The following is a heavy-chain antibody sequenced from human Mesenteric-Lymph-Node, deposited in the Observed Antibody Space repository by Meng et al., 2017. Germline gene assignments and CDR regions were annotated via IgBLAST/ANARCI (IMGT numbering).Heavy chain of an antibody. D-gene: IGHD3-10*01. CDR3: ARDWEITMVRGVITEINY. CDR1: GGSVSSGSYY. J-gene: IGHJ4*02. Sequence: SETLSLTCTVSGGSVSSGSYYWSWIRQPPGKGLEWIGYLYYSGSTNYNPSLKSRVTISVDTSKNQFSLKLSSVTAADTAVYYCARDWEITMVRGVITEINYWGQGTLVTVSS. V-gene: IGHV4-61*01. CDR2: LYYSGST.